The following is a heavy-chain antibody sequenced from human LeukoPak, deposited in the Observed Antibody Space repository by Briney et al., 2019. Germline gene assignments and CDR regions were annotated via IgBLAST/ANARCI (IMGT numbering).Heavy chain of an antibody. D-gene: IGHD3-10*01. V-gene: IGHV3-23*01. Sequence: GGSLRLSCAASGFTFSSYAMSWVRQAPGKGLEWVSAISGSGGSTYYADSVKGRFTISRDNSKNTLHLQMNSLRAEDTAVYYCASHYGSGSYSLRYFDYWGQGTLVTVSS. CDR2: ISGSGGST. CDR3: ASHYGSGSYSLRYFDY. J-gene: IGHJ4*02. CDR1: GFTFSSYA.